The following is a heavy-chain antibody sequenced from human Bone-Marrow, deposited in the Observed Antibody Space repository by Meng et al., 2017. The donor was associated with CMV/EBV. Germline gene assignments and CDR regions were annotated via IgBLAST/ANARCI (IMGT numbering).Heavy chain of an antibody. J-gene: IGHJ4*02. CDR3: ATPVRTFGSGYEYYFDY. CDR2: ISSSSSYI. V-gene: IGHV3-21*01. CDR1: GFTFSSYS. D-gene: IGHD3-3*01. Sequence: GESLKISCAPSGFTFSSYSMNWVRQAPGKGLEWVSSISSSSSYIYYADSVKGRFTISRDNAKNSLYLQMNSLRAEDTAVYYCATPVRTFGSGYEYYFDYWGQGTLVTVSS.